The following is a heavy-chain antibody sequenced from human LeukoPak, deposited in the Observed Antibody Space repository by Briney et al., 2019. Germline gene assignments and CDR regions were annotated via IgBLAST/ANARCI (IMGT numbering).Heavy chain of an antibody. CDR2: ISGSGDST. V-gene: IGHV3-23*01. CDR3: AREKTHYDILTLHREGGFDP. D-gene: IGHD3-9*01. CDR1: RFTFSSYA. Sequence: GGSLRLSCATSRFTFSSYAMSWVRQAPGQGLEWVSTISGSGDSTYYADSVKGRFTISRDNSKITLFLQMNSLRAEDTAVYYCAREKTHYDILTLHREGGFDPWGQGTLVTVSS. J-gene: IGHJ5*02.